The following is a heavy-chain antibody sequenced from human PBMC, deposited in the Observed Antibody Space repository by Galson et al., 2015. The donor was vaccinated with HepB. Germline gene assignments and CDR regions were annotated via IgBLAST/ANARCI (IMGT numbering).Heavy chain of an antibody. CDR2: ISGSGGST. V-gene: IGHV3-23*01. Sequence: SLRLSCAASGFTFSSYAMSWVRQAPGKGLQWVSAISGSGGSTYYADSVKGRFTISRDNSKNTLYLQMNSLRAEDTAVYYCVKARGDVGATGGFECWGQGTLVTVSS. CDR3: VKARGDVGATGGFEC. CDR1: GFTFSSYA. J-gene: IGHJ4*02. D-gene: IGHD1-26*01.